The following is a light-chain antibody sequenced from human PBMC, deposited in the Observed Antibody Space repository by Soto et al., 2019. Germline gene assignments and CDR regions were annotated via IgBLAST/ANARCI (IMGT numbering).Light chain of an antibody. CDR1: SNDVGGYNF. CDR3: SSYGGSNNLV. J-gene: IGLJ2*01. V-gene: IGLV2-8*01. Sequence: QSALTQPPSASGSPGQSVTISCTGTSNDVGGYNFVSWYQHHPGKVPKLMIYEVTKRPSGVPDRFSGSKSGNTASLTVSGLQAEDEADYYCSSYGGSNNLVFGGGTKVTVL. CDR2: EVT.